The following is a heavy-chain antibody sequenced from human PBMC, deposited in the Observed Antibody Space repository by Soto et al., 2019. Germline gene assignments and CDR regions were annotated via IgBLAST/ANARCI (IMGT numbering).Heavy chain of an antibody. V-gene: IGHV3-30-3*01. D-gene: IGHD6-19*01. CDR2: ISYDGSNK. J-gene: IGHJ6*02. Sequence: PGGSLRLSCAASGFTFSSYAMRWVRQAPGKGLEWVAVISYDGSNKYYADSVKGRFTISRDNSKNTLYLQMNSLRAEDTAVYYCARVSSGSLQYYYYYYGMDVWGQGTTVTVSS. CDR3: ARVSSGSLQYYYYYYGMDV. CDR1: GFTFSSYA.